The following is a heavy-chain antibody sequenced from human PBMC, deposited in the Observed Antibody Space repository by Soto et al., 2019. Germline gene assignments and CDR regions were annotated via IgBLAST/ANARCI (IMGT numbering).Heavy chain of an antibody. CDR1: GFSFRNYG. V-gene: IGHV3-30*18. Sequence: QVQLVESGGGVVQPGRSLTLSCAASGFSFRNYGMHWVRQAPGKGLEWVAVISYDGRNKYFADSVKGRFTISRDNSENTLYLQMNSLRAEDSAVYYCAKGRDYDFWSGYYYDFDYWVQGMLVTVSS. D-gene: IGHD3-3*01. J-gene: IGHJ4*02. CDR2: ISYDGRNK. CDR3: AKGRDYDFWSGYYYDFDY.